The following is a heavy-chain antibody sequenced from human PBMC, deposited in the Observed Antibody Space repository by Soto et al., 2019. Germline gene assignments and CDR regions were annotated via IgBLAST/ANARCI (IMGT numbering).Heavy chain of an antibody. CDR3: ARGPRRTREPIVVVPAWYFDL. J-gene: IGHJ2*01. D-gene: IGHD2-2*01. CDR2: IGTAGDT. CDR1: GFTFSSYD. Sequence: HPGGSLRLSCAASGFTFSSYDMHWVRQATGKGLEWVSAIGTAGDTYYPGSVKGRFTISRENAKNSLYLQMNSLRAEDTAVYYCARGPRRTREPIVVVPAWYFDLWGRGTLVTVSS. V-gene: IGHV3-13*01.